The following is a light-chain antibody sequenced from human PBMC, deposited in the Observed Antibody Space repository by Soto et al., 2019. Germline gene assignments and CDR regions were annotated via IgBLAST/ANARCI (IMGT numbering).Light chain of an antibody. V-gene: IGKV1-33*01. CDR2: DAS. J-gene: IGKJ5*01. CDR3: QRYDNFPIT. CDR1: QDIGNY. Sequence: DIQMTQSPSSLSASVGDRITITCQASQDIGNYLNWYQQKPGKAPKLLIYDASTLESGVPSSFSGSGSGTDFTFTISSLQPEDFATYYCQRYDNFPITFGQGTRLEIK.